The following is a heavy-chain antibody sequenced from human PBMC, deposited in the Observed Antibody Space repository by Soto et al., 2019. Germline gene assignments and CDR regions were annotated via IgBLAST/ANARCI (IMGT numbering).Heavy chain of an antibody. D-gene: IGHD3-16*01. Sequence: EVQLVQSGAEVKKPGESLRISCKGSGYSFTSYWISWVRQMPGKGLEWMGRIDPIDSYTNYSPSFQGHVTISADKSISTAYLQWSSLKASDTAMYYCARRAHMSRRGETFSYYDYGMDVWGQGTTVTVSS. CDR3: ARRAHMSRRGETFSYYDYGMDV. CDR2: IDPIDSYT. J-gene: IGHJ6*02. CDR1: GYSFTSYW. V-gene: IGHV5-10-1*01.